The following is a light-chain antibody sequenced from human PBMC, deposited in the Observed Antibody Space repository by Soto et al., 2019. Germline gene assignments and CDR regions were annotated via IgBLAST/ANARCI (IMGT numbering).Light chain of an antibody. Sequence: ENVLTQSPATLSLSPGEGATLSCRASESVGSDLAWYQQKPGQPPRLLIYDVSGRATGVPARFSGSGSGTDFTLTISSLEPEDFAVYYCQQRDSWPLTFGGRTKVEIK. CDR2: DVS. CDR3: QQRDSWPLT. J-gene: IGKJ4*01. V-gene: IGKV3-11*01. CDR1: ESVGSD.